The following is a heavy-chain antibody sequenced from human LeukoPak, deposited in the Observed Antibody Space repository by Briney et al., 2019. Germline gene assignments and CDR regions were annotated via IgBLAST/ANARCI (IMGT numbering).Heavy chain of an antibody. CDR2: IYYSGST. CDR1: ADSISSGGYY. J-gene: IGHJ5*02. D-gene: IGHD6-13*01. Sequence: SETLSLTCTVFADSISSGGYYWSWIRQHPGKSLEWIGYIYYSGSTYYNPSLKSRVTISVDTSKNQFSLKLSSVTVADTAVYYCARGSSSWYWFDPWGQGSLVTVSS. V-gene: IGHV4-31*03. CDR3: ARGSSSWYWFDP.